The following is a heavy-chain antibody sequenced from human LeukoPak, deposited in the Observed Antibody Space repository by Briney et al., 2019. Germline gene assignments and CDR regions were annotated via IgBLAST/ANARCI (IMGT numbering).Heavy chain of an antibody. CDR3: ARGKSSGYLNWFGP. V-gene: IGHV1-8*01. CDR1: GYTFTSYD. CDR2: MNPNSGNT. J-gene: IGHJ5*02. D-gene: IGHD3-22*01. Sequence: ASVKISCKPSGYTFTSYDINWVRQATGQGLEWMGWMNPNSGNTGYAQKFQGRVTMTRNTSISTAYMELSSLRSEDTAVYYCARGKSSGYLNWFGPWGQGTLVTVSS.